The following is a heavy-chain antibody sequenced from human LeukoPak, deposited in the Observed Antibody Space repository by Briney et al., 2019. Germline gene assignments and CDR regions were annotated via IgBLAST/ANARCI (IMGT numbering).Heavy chain of an antibody. V-gene: IGHV4-34*01. J-gene: IGHJ5*02. CDR3: ARGPSIAARRSWFDP. CDR1: GGSFSGYY. CDR2: INHSGST. D-gene: IGHD6-6*01. Sequence: PSETLSLTCAVYGGSFSGYYWSWIRQPPGKGLEWIGEINHSGSTNYNPSLKSRVTISVDTSENQFSLKLSSVTAADTAVYYCARGPSIAARRSWFDPWGQGTLVTVSS.